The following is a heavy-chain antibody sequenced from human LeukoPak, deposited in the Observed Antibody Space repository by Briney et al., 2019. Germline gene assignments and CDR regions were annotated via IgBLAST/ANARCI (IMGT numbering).Heavy chain of an antibody. CDR2: ISSSSSTI. D-gene: IGHD5-18*01. J-gene: IGHJ4*02. V-gene: IGHV3-48*01. CDR3: ASLLNKVQLAQDY. CDR1: GFTFSSYS. Sequence: GGSLRLSCAASGFTFSSYSMNWVRQAPGKGLERVSYISSSSSTIYYADSVKGRFTISRDNAKNSLYLQMNSLRAEDTAVYYCASLLNKVQLAQDYWGQGTLVTVSS.